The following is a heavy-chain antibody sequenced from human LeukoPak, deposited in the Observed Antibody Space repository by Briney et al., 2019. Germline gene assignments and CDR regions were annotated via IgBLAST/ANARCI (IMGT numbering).Heavy chain of an antibody. D-gene: IGHD3-3*01. V-gene: IGHV3-48*03. CDR2: ISSSGSTI. Sequence: PGGSLRLSCAASGFTFSSYEMNWVRQAPGKGLEWVSYISSSGSTIYYADSVKGRFTISRDNAKNSLYLQMNSLRAEDTAVYYCAGEIFGVVIHLFDYWGQGTLVTVSS. J-gene: IGHJ4*02. CDR1: GFTFSSYE. CDR3: AGEIFGVVIHLFDY.